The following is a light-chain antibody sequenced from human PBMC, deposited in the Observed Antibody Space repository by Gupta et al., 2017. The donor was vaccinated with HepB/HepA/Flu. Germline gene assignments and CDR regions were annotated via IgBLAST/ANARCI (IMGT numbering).Light chain of an antibody. CDR1: SSDIGNNY. V-gene: IGLV1-51*02. CDR3: GTWDTSRSAPEWL. Sequence: QSVLTQPPSESAAPGQKVTISCSGSSSDIGNNYVSWYQQVPGTAPRLLIYENDKRPSGIPDRFSGSKSGTSATLDITGLQTGDEADDYCGTWDTSRSAPEWLFGGGTKLTVL. CDR2: END. J-gene: IGLJ3*02.